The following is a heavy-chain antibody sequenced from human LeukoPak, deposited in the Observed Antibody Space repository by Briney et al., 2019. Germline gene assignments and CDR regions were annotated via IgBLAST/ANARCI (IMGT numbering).Heavy chain of an antibody. Sequence: GGSLRLSCAASGFTFSSYAMSWVRQAPGKGLEWVSAISGSGGSTYYADPVKGRFTISRDNSKNTLYLQMNSLRAEDMAVYYCAKGYSGYDVYFDYWGQGTLVTVSS. CDR2: ISGSGGST. D-gene: IGHD5-12*01. CDR1: GFTFSSYA. CDR3: AKGYSGYDVYFDY. J-gene: IGHJ4*02. V-gene: IGHV3-23*01.